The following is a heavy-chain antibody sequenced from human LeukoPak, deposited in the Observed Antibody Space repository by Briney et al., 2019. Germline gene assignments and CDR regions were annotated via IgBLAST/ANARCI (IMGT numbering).Heavy chain of an antibody. CDR1: GFTFSGSA. V-gene: IGHV3-73*01. D-gene: IGHD2-2*01. Sequence: GGSLKLSCPASGFTFSGSAIHWVRQASGKGLEWVGRIRDKANSYATAYIASVKGRFTISRDDSKNTAYLQMSSLKTEDTAVYYCTRWDCTTTGCYPFDYWGQGTLVTVSS. CDR3: TRWDCTTTGCYPFDY. CDR2: IRDKANSYAT. J-gene: IGHJ4*02.